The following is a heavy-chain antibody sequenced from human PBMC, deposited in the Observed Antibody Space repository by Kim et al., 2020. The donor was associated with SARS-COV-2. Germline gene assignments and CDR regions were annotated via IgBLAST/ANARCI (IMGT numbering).Heavy chain of an antibody. D-gene: IGHD6-19*01. V-gene: IGHV4-34*01. J-gene: IGHJ6*02. CDR2: INHSGST. CDR1: GGSFSGYY. CDR3: ARASSGWAVYPYYYYGMDV. Sequence: SETLSLTCAVYGGSFSGYYWSWIRQPPGKGLEWIGEINHSGSTNYNPSLKSRVTISVDTSKNQFSLKLSSVTAADTAVYYCARASSGWAVYPYYYYGMDVWGQGTTVTVSS.